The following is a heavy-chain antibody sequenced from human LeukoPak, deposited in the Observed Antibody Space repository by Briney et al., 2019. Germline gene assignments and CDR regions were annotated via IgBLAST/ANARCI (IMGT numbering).Heavy chain of an antibody. Sequence: GGSLRLSCAASGFTVSSSYMTWVRQAPGKGLEWVSVIYSGGATYYADSVKGRFTISRDNSKNTLFLQMNSLRAEDTAVYYCARVGGYCSGGSCLAFGSWGRGTLVTVSS. D-gene: IGHD2-15*01. CDR3: ARVGGYCSGGSCLAFGS. V-gene: IGHV3-53*01. CDR1: GFTVSSSY. J-gene: IGHJ4*02. CDR2: IYSGGAT.